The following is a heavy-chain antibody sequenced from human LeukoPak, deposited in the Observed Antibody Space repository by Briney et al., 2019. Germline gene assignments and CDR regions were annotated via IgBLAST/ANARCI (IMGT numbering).Heavy chain of an antibody. CDR2: IASDGSST. Sequence: GSLRLSCAASGXXFSXYWMNWVRQAPGKGLVWVSRIASDGSSTTYADSVKGRFSISRDNAKNTLYLQMNSLRVEDTAVYYCARGRPHGNDYWGQGTLVTVSS. CDR1: GXXFSXYW. CDR3: ARGRPHGNDY. D-gene: IGHD4-23*01. J-gene: IGHJ4*02. V-gene: IGHV3-74*01.